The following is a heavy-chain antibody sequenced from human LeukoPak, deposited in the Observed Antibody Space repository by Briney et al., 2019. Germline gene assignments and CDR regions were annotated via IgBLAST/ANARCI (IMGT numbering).Heavy chain of an antibody. CDR2: IYYSGST. Sequence: SETLSLTCAVSDYSISNGYYWSWIRQPPGEGLEWIGYIYYSGSTNYNPSLKSRVTISVDTSKNQFSLNLSSVTAADTAVYYCARLHFAAAEEFDPWGQGTLVTVSS. J-gene: IGHJ5*02. CDR3: ARLHFAAAEEFDP. CDR1: DYSISNGYY. V-gene: IGHV4-59*08. D-gene: IGHD6-13*01.